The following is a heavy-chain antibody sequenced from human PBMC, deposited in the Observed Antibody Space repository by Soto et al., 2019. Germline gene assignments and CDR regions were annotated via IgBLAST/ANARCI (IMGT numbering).Heavy chain of an antibody. Sequence: EVQLVESGGGLVQTGGSLRLSCAASGFTFSSYWMSWVRQAPGKGLEWVASIKENGSEKDYVDSVKGRFTISRDNAKNSLYLQMNSLSAEDTAMYYCARSLGYASYWGQGTLVTVSS. CDR1: GFTFSSYW. J-gene: IGHJ4*02. CDR2: IKENGSEK. CDR3: ARSLGYASY. D-gene: IGHD2-15*01. V-gene: IGHV3-7*01.